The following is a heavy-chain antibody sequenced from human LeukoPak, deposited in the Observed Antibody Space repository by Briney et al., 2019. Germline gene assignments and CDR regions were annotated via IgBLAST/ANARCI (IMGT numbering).Heavy chain of an antibody. J-gene: IGHJ4*02. CDR1: GFIFSSYS. Sequence: GGSLRLSCAASGFIFSSYSMNWVRQAPGKGLEWVSYISTGSGTISYADSVRGRFAISRDNAKNSLYLQMNSLRDEDTAVYYCARDSHYGFDYWGQGTLVTVSS. CDR2: ISTGSGTI. CDR3: ARDSHYGFDY. V-gene: IGHV3-48*02. D-gene: IGHD4-17*01.